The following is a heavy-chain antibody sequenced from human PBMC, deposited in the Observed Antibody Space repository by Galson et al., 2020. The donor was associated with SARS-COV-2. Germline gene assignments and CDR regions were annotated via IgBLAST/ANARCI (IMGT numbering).Heavy chain of an antibody. CDR1: GGSISSYY. CDR3: ARQEYSSGWSGGYFDY. D-gene: IGHD6-19*01. CDR2: IYYTGST. J-gene: IGHJ4*02. Sequence: SQTLSLTCTVSGGSISSYYWTWIRQPPGKGLEWIGYIYYTGSTNYNPSLKSRVTTSVDTSKNQFSLKLRSVTAADTAVYYCARQEYSSGWSGGYFDYWGQGILVTVSS. V-gene: IGHV4-59*01.